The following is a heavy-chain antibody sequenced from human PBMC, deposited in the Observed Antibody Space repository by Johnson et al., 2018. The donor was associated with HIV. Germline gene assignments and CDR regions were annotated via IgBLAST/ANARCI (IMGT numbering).Heavy chain of an antibody. CDR3: ARGKGAAAAEAFDI. CDR1: GFTVSSNY. V-gene: IGHV3-66*03. Sequence: VQLVESGGGLIQPGGSLRLSCAASGFTVSSNYMSWVRQAPGKGLEWVSVIYSGGSTYYADSVKGRFTISRDNSKNTLYLQMNSLRAEDTAVYYCARGKGAAAAEAFDIWGQGTMVTVSS. CDR2: IYSGGST. J-gene: IGHJ3*02. D-gene: IGHD6-13*01.